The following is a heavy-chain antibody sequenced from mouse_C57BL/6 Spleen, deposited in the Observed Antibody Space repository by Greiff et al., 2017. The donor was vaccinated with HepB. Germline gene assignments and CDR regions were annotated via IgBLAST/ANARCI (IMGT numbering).Heavy chain of an antibody. CDR3: ARYITTPGNYFDY. Sequence: QVHVKQSGAELVKPGASVKISCKASGYAFSSYWMNWVKQRPGKGLEWIGQIYPGDGDTNYNGKFKGKATLTADKSSSTAYMQLSSLTSEDSAVYFCARYITTPGNYFDYWGQGTTLTVSS. CDR1: GYAFSSYW. CDR2: IYPGDGDT. D-gene: IGHD1-1*01. J-gene: IGHJ2*01. V-gene: IGHV1-80*01.